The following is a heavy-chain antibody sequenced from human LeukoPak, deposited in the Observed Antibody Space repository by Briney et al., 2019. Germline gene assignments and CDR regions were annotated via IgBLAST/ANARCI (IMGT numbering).Heavy chain of an antibody. Sequence: GGSLRLSCAASGFTFSSYVMSWVRQAPGKGLEWVSAIRGSGDRTYYADSVKGRFTISRDNSKNTLFLQMSSLKAEDTAVYYCAKDCRGYHRPIDCWGQGTLVSVSS. D-gene: IGHD3-22*01. V-gene: IGHV3-23*01. CDR1: GFTFSSYV. CDR3: AKDCRGYHRPIDC. J-gene: IGHJ4*02. CDR2: IRGSGDRT.